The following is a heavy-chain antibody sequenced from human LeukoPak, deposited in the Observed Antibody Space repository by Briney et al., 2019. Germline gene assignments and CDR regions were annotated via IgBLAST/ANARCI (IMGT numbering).Heavy chain of an antibody. J-gene: IGHJ4*02. V-gene: IGHV3-23*01. D-gene: IGHD3-9*01. CDR2: ISGSGGST. CDR1: GFTFSSYA. Sequence: PGGSLRLSCAASGFTFSSYAMNWVRQAPGKGLEWVSSISGSGGSTYYEDSVKGRFTISRDNSKNTLYLQMNSLRAEDTAVYYCAKEDDIPEYYFDYWGQGTLVTVSS. CDR3: AKEDDIPEYYFDY.